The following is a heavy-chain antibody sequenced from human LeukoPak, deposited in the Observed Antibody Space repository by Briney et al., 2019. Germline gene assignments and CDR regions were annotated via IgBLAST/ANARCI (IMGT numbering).Heavy chain of an antibody. J-gene: IGHJ5*02. CDR3: ARPLTEYGHNWFDP. CDR1: GESFNDYF. D-gene: IGHD1-14*01. V-gene: IGHV4-34*01. Sequence: SETLSLTCAVYGESFNDYFWTWIRQPPGKGLEWIGEIDLHGSTNYNPSLESRVTLSVDRFKKQFSLKMTSVTAADTAVYYCARPLTEYGHNWFDPWGQGTLVTVSS. CDR2: IDLHGST.